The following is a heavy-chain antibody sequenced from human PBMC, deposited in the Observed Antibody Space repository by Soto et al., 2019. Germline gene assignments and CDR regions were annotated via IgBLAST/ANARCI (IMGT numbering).Heavy chain of an antibody. J-gene: IGHJ6*02. CDR3: AKDVTGDFWSGYYGDYYGLDD. D-gene: IGHD3-3*01. CDR2: ISWNSGTI. V-gene: IGHV3-9*01. CDR1: GLTFDDYA. Sequence: EVQLVESGGGLVQPGRSLRLSCAASGLTFDDYAFHWVRQVPGKGLEWVSGISWNSGTIVYADSVKGRFTISRDNAKNSLYLQMHSLRAEDTALYYCAKDVTGDFWSGYYGDYYGLDDWGQGTTVTVSS.